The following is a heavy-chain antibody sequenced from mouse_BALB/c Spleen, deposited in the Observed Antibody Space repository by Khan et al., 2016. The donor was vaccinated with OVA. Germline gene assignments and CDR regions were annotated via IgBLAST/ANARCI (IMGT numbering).Heavy chain of an antibody. CDR1: GFTFSTYG. J-gene: IGHJ3*01. CDR2: ISSGGSYT. D-gene: IGHD1-1*01. V-gene: IGHV5-6*01. CDR3: ARLAYYYDSEGFAY. Sequence: EVELVESGGDLVKPGGSLKLSCAASGFTFSTYGMSWVRQIPDKRLEWVATISSGGSYTYYPDSVKGRFTISRDNAKNNLYLQMSSLKSEDTGIYYCARLAYYYDSEGFAYWGQGTLVTVSA.